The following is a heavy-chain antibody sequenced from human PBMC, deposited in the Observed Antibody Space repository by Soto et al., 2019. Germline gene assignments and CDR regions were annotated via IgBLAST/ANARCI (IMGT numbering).Heavy chain of an antibody. Sequence: GGSLRLSCAASGFTFSSYAMHWVRQAPGKGLEWVAVISYDGSNKYYADSVKGRFTISRDNSKNTLYLQMNSLRAEDTAVYYCARPMVYAYYFDYWGQGTLVTVSS. CDR3: ARPMVYAYYFDY. V-gene: IGHV3-30-3*01. CDR2: ISYDGSNK. CDR1: GFTFSSYA. D-gene: IGHD2-8*01. J-gene: IGHJ4*02.